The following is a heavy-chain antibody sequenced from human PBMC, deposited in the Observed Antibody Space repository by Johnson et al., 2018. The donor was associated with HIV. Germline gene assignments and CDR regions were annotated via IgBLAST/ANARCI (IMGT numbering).Heavy chain of an antibody. CDR2: ISYDGSNK. Sequence: QVQLVESGGGLVQPGGSLRLSCAASGFTFSSYWMHWVRQAPGKGLEWVAVISYDGSNKYYADSVKGRFTISRDNSKNTLYLQMNSLRAEDTAVYYCARGRKTVTTVRPSAFDIWGQGTMVTVSS. CDR3: ARGRKTVTTVRPSAFDI. V-gene: IGHV3-30-3*01. D-gene: IGHD4-17*01. CDR1: GFTFSSYW. J-gene: IGHJ3*02.